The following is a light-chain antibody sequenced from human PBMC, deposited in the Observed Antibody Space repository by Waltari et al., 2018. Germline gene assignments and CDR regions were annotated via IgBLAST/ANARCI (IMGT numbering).Light chain of an antibody. Sequence: EIVLTQSPGTLSLSPGERATLSCRASQSVGRSLAWYQQKPGQAPRLLIYGASNRATGIPDRFSGSGFATDVSLTISRLEPEDFAVYYCQKYESLPATFGQGTKVEIK. J-gene: IGKJ1*01. CDR3: QKYESLPAT. V-gene: IGKV3-20*01. CDR1: QSVGRS. CDR2: GAS.